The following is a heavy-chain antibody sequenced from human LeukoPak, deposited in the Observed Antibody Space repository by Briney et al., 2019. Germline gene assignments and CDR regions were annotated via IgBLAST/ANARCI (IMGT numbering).Heavy chain of an antibody. CDR2: IRYDGSNK. CDR1: GFTFSSYG. V-gene: IGHV3-30*02. D-gene: IGHD1-1*01. J-gene: IGHJ6*03. CDR3: AKDPTGERYYYYYYMDV. Sequence: PGGSLRLSCAASGFTFSSYGMHWVRQAPGKGLEWVAFIRYDGSNKYYADSVKGRFTSSRDNSKNTLYLQMNSLRAEDTAVYYCAKDPTGERYYYYYYMDVWGKGTTVTVSS.